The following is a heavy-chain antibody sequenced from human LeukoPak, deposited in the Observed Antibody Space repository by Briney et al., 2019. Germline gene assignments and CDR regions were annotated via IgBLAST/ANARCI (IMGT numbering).Heavy chain of an antibody. J-gene: IGHJ5*02. CDR3: ARGLYYYGS. CDR1: GGSISSYY. CDR2: IYYSGST. Sequence: SETLSLTCTVSGGSISSYYWSWIQQPPGKGLEWIGYIYYSGSTNYNPSLKSRVTISVDTSKNQFSLKLSSVTAADTAVYYCARGLYYYGSWGQGTLVTVSS. V-gene: IGHV4-59*01. D-gene: IGHD3-10*01.